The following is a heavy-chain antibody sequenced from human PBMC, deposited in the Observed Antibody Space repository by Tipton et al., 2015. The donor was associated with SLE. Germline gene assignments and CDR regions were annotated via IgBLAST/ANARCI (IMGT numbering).Heavy chain of an antibody. CDR3: ARDRGFPDSFNI. CDR1: GFTVSSSY. D-gene: IGHD3-10*01. V-gene: IGHV3-66*01. J-gene: IGHJ3*02. CDR2: IYRGGST. Sequence: GSLRLSCAASGFTVSSSYMSWVRQAPGKGLEWVSAIYRGGSTYYVDSVKGRFTISRDNSKNALYLQMNNVRAEDTAVYYCARDRGFPDSFNIWGQGTMVTVSS.